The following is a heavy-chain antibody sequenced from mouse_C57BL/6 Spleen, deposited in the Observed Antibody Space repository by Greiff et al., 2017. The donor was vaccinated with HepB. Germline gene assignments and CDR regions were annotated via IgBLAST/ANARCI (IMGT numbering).Heavy chain of an antibody. J-gene: IGHJ4*01. CDR3: AREGGLRDAMDY. D-gene: IGHD3-1*01. V-gene: IGHV5-4*01. CDR2: ISDGGSYT. CDR1: GFTFSSYA. Sequence: DVQLVESGGGLVKPGGSLKLSCAASGFTFSSYAMSWVRQTPEKRLEWVATISDGGSYTYYPDNVKGRFTISRDNAKNNLYLQMSHLKSEDTAMYYCAREGGLRDAMDYWGQGTSVTVSS.